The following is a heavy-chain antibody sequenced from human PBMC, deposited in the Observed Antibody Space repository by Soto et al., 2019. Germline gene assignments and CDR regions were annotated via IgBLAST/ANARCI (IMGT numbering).Heavy chain of an antibody. Sequence: LRLSCAASGFTFSSYSMNWVRQAPGKGLEWVSSISSSSSYIYYADSVKGRFTISRDNAKNSLYLQMNSLRAEDTAVYYCARVLEPIFGVELEVFDYWGQGTLVTVSS. D-gene: IGHD3-3*01. CDR2: ISSSSSYI. V-gene: IGHV3-21*01. CDR3: ARVLEPIFGVELEVFDY. CDR1: GFTFSSYS. J-gene: IGHJ4*02.